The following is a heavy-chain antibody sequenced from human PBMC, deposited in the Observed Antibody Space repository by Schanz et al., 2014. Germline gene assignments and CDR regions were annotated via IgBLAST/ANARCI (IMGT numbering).Heavy chain of an antibody. V-gene: IGHV3-21*02. CDR3: ARVELSVYYYAMDV. CDR2: ISPSSSYI. Sequence: EVQLVESGGGLVRPGDSLRLSCAASGFTFSSYNINWVRQAPGKGLEYISSISPSSSYIYYADSVKGRFTISRDNAKNSLYLQMNSLRAEDAALYYCARVELSVYYYAMDVWGQGTTVTVSS. CDR1: GFTFSSYN. J-gene: IGHJ6*02. D-gene: IGHD2-15*01.